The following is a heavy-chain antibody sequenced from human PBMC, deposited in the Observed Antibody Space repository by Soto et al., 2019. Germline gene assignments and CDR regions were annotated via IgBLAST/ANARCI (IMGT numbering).Heavy chain of an antibody. J-gene: IGHJ4*02. CDR2: ISYDGSNK. CDR3: AKGGGYGDQRGY. D-gene: IGHD4-17*01. Sequence: QVQLVESGGGVVQPGRSLRLSCAASGFTFSSYGMHWVRQAPGKGLEWVAVISYDGSNKYYADSVRGRFTFSRDNSKNTLYLQMNSLRAEDTAVYYCAKGGGYGDQRGYWGQGTLVTVSS. V-gene: IGHV3-30*18. CDR1: GFTFSSYG.